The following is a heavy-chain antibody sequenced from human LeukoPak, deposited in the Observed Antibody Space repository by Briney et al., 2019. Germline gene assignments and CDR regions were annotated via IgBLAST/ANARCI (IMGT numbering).Heavy chain of an antibody. J-gene: IGHJ6*03. Sequence: AVKVSCKGSGGTFSSYSISWVRQAPGQGLEWMGGIIPAFGTAHYAQKFQGRVTFTTDESTTTAYMELRSLRSEDTAVYYCASEGNYDSSGYSRYNYYYMDVWGKGTAVTVSS. D-gene: IGHD3-22*01. CDR1: GGTFSSYS. CDR2: IIPAFGTA. V-gene: IGHV1-69*05. CDR3: ASEGNYDSSGYSRYNYYYMDV.